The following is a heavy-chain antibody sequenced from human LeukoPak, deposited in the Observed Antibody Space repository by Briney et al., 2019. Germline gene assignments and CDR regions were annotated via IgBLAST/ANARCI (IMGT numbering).Heavy chain of an antibody. CDR1: GGSISSYY. D-gene: IGHD6-19*01. Sequence: PSETLSLTCTVSGGSISSYYWGWIRQPPGKGLEWIGSIYHSGSTYYNPSLKSRVTISVDTSKNQFSLKLSSVTAADTAVYYCARDLEYSSGWYFYWGQGTLVTVSS. CDR2: IYHSGST. CDR3: ARDLEYSSGWYFY. V-gene: IGHV4-38-2*02. J-gene: IGHJ4*02.